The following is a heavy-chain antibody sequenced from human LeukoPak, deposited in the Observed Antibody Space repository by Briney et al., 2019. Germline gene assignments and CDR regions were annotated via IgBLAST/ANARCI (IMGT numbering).Heavy chain of an antibody. D-gene: IGHD6-6*01. CDR2: IKQDGTEK. V-gene: IGHV3-7*04. J-gene: IGHJ4*02. CDR1: GFTLSSYW. Sequence: GGSLGLSCAASGFTLSSYWMSWVRQALGEGLEWVANIKQDGTEKYYMDSVKGRFSISRDNAKNSLYLQMNALRAEDTAVYYCARDVRPDYWGQGTLVTVST. CDR3: ARDVRPDY.